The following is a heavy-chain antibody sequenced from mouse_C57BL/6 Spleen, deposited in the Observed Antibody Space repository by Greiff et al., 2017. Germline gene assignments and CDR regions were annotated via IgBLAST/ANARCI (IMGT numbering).Heavy chain of an antibody. Sequence: EVKLVESGGGLVQPKGSLKLSCAASGFSFNTYAMNWVRQAPGKGLEWVARIRSKSNNYATYYADSVKDRFTISRDDSESMLYLQMNNLKTEDTAMYYCVRHEFGPMDYWGQGTSVTVSS. CDR3: VRHEFGPMDY. CDR1: GFSFNTYA. J-gene: IGHJ4*01. V-gene: IGHV10-1*01. CDR2: IRSKSNNYAT.